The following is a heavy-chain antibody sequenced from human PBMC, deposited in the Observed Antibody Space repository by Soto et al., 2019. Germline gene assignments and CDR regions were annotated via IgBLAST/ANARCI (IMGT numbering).Heavy chain of an antibody. CDR1: GFTFSSYG. Sequence: QVKLVESGGGVVQAGRSLRLSCAVSGFTFSSYGMHWVRQAPGKGLEWVALIWYDGSSKFYADSVKGRFTISRDNSKNTLSLEKSSLRAEDTAMYYCAKPSYDFWSGYYHPFDGWGQGTLVTVSS. CDR2: IWYDGSSK. D-gene: IGHD3-3*01. V-gene: IGHV3-33*06. CDR3: AKPSYDFWSGYYHPFDG. J-gene: IGHJ4*02.